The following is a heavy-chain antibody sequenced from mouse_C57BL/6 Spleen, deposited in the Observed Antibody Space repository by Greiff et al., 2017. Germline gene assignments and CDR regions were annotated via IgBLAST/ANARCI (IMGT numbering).Heavy chain of an antibody. CDR1: GYTFTDYY. CDR2: IKPNNGGT. V-gene: IGHV1-26*01. CDR3: ASPTWFAY. J-gene: IGHJ3*01. Sequence: EVQLQQSGPELVKPGASVKISCKASGYTFTDYYMNWVKQSHGKSLEWLGDIKPNNGGTSYNQKFKGKATLTVDKSSSTAYMELRSLTSEDAAVYYCASPTWFAYWGQGTLVTVSA.